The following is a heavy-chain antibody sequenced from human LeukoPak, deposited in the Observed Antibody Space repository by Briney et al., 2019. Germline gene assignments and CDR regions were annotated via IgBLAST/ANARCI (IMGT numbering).Heavy chain of an antibody. CDR2: ISFNGGST. Sequence: GGSLRLACAASGFTFSSYAMHWVRQAPGKGLEYVSGISFNGGSTYHANSVKGRFTISRDNSKHTLYLQMNSLRAEDTAVYYCARNGIAVAGLNPWYFDYWGQGTLVTVSS. CDR3: ARNGIAVAGLNPWYFDY. V-gene: IGHV3-64*01. CDR1: GFTFSSYA. D-gene: IGHD6-19*01. J-gene: IGHJ4*02.